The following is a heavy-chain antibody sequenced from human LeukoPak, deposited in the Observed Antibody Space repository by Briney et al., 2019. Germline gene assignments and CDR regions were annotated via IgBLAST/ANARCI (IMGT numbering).Heavy chain of an antibody. Sequence: PSETLSLTCTVSGGSISSYYWSWIRQPPGKGLEWIGYIYYSGSTNYNPSLKSRVTISVDTSKNQFSLKLRSVTAADTAVYYCATGGGIAVAHAWGQGSLVTVSS. CDR1: GGSISSYY. CDR3: ATGGGIAVAHA. J-gene: IGHJ4*02. CDR2: IYYSGST. V-gene: IGHV4-59*08. D-gene: IGHD6-19*01.